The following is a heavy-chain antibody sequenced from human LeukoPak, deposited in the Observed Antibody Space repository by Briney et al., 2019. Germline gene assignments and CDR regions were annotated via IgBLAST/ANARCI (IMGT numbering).Heavy chain of an antibody. Sequence: GGSLRLSCAASGFTFSSYAMHWVRQAPGKGLEWVAFIRYDGSKTFYGESVKGRFTISRDNPKSTLNLQMNSVSNEGTAVYYCTTEPGDYSSVSGFDYWGQGTLVTVSS. CDR1: GFTFSSYA. V-gene: IGHV3-30*02. D-gene: IGHD6-19*01. CDR2: IRYDGSKT. CDR3: TTEPGDYSSVSGFDY. J-gene: IGHJ4*02.